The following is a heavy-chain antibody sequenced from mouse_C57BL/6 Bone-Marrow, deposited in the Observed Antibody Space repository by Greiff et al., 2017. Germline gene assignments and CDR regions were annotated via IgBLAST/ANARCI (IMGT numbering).Heavy chain of an antibody. CDR3: ARDDYDVFAY. CDR2: IYPRSGNT. J-gene: IGHJ3*01. D-gene: IGHD2-4*01. Sequence: QVQLQQSGAELARPGASVKLSCKASGYTFTSYGISWVKQRTGQGLEWVGEIYPRSGNTYYNEKFKGKATLTADKSSSTAYMELRSLTSEDSAVYFCARDDYDVFAYWGQGTLVTVSA. CDR1: GYTFTSYG. V-gene: IGHV1-81*01.